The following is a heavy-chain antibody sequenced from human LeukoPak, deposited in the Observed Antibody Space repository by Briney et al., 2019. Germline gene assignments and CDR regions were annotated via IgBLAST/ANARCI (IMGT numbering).Heavy chain of an antibody. CDR2: IYYSGST. CDR1: GGSISSRNYY. CDR3: ARDLKGRRGSSWFYYMDV. D-gene: IGHD6-13*01. J-gene: IGHJ6*03. V-gene: IGHV4-39*07. Sequence: PSETLSLTCTVSGGSISSRNYYWGWIRQPPGTGLQWIGSIYYSGSTYYKASLKSRVTISVDTSKNQFSLKLSSVTAADTAVYYCARDLKGRRGSSWFYYMDVWGKGTTVTVSS.